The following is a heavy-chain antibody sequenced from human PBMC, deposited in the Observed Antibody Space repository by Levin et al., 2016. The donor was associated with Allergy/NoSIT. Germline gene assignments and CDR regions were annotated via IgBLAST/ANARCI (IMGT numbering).Heavy chain of an antibody. CDR3: AAEWWTNNGSHKAFDS. Sequence: ASVKVSCKASGYTLTTHGIHWVRQAPGQRLEWMGWINVGSGNTKYSQKLQGRVTITRDTSASTAYMELSSLTSEDTTVYYCAAEWWTNNGSHKAFDSWGQGTLVTVSS. J-gene: IGHJ4*02. V-gene: IGHV1-3*01. CDR1: GYTLTTHG. D-gene: IGHD3-10*01. CDR2: INVGSGNT.